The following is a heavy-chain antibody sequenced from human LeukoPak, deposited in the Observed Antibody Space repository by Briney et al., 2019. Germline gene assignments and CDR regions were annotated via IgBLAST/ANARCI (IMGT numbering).Heavy chain of an antibody. CDR1: GFTFKNFE. D-gene: IGHD6-13*01. Sequence: GGSLRLSCAASGFTFKNFEFHWVRQAPGKGLEWVSYISNSGGTIYYADSVKGRFTISRDNAKNSLYLQMNSLRAEDTAVYYCAKAAAITYYMDVWDKGTTVTVS. J-gene: IGHJ6*03. CDR3: AKAAAITYYMDV. V-gene: IGHV3-48*03. CDR2: ISNSGGTI.